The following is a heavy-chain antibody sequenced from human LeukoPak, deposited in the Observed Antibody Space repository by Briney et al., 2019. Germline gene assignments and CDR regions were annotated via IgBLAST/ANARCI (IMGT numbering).Heavy chain of an antibody. CDR1: GFTFSSYW. V-gene: IGHV3-7*01. CDR3: ARDSNYYDGSAYFDALDI. CDR2: IKEDGSEK. D-gene: IGHD3-22*01. J-gene: IGHJ3*02. Sequence: GGSLRLSCAASGFTFSSYWMTWVRQAPGKGLEWVANIKEDGSEKYYADSVKGRFTVSRDNVANSLYLQVNSLRAEDTAVYYCARDSNYYDGSAYFDALDIWGQGTMVTVSS.